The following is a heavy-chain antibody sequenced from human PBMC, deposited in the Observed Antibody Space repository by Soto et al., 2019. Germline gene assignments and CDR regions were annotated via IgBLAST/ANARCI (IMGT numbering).Heavy chain of an antibody. CDR3: ARGRRGNDAFDI. V-gene: IGHV4-59*01. CDR2: IYYSGST. CDR1: GGSISSYY. J-gene: IGHJ3*02. Sequence: SETLSLTCTVSGGSISSYYWSWIRQPPGKGLEWIGYIYYSGSTNYNPSLKSRVTISVDTSKNQFSLKLSSVTAADTAVYYCARGRRGNDAFDIWGQGTMVTVS.